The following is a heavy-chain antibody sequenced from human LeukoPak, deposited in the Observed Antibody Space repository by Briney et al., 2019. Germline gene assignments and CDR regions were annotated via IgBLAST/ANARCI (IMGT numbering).Heavy chain of an antibody. CDR2: IYTSGST. D-gene: IGHD2-15*01. J-gene: IGHJ6*03. Sequence: SETLSLTCTVSGGSISSYYWSWIRQPAGKGLEWIGRIYTSGSTNSNPSLKSRVTMSVDTSKNQFSLKLSSVTAADTAMYYCARDSSYGNYYYYMDVWGKGTTVTVSS. CDR3: ARDSSYGNYYYYMDV. V-gene: IGHV4-4*07. CDR1: GGSISSYY.